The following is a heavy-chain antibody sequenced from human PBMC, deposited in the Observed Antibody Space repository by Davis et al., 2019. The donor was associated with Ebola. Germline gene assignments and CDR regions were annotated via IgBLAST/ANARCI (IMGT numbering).Heavy chain of an antibody. Sequence: PGGSLRLSCKGSGYSFTSYWIGWVRQMPGKGLEWMGRIDPSDSYTNYSPSFQGHVTISADKSITTAYLHWNSLKASDTAMYYCARQGAPYSAPANWGQGTLVTVSS. V-gene: IGHV5-10-1*01. D-gene: IGHD1-26*01. CDR3: ARQGAPYSAPAN. J-gene: IGHJ4*02. CDR1: GYSFTSYW. CDR2: IDPSDSYT.